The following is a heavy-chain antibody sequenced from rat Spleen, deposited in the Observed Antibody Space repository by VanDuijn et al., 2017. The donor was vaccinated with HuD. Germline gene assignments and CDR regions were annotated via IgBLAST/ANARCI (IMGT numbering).Heavy chain of an antibody. CDR1: GFTFSDYY. CDR2: ISYDGSST. V-gene: IGHV5-29*01. CDR3: ARHEAAFAY. Sequence: EVQLVESDGGLVQPGRSLKLSCAASGFTFSDYYMAWVRQAPTKGLEWVATISYDGSSTYYRDSVKGRFTISRDNAKSTLYLQMDSLRSEDTATYYCARHEAAFAYWGQGTLVTVSS. J-gene: IGHJ3*01.